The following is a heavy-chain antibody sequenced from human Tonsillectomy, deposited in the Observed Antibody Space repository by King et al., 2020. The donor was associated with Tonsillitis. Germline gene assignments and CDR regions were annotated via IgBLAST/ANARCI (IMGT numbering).Heavy chain of an antibody. CDR1: GYTFTDYH. CDR2: NNCNSGGT. J-gene: IGHJ5*02. D-gene: IGHD5-24*01. Sequence: QLVQSGTEVKMPGASVTVSCKASGYTFTDYHIHWIRQAPGQGLEWMGWNNCNSGGTNYAQNLQGRITLTRDTSTNIAYMDLRSLTSDDTTIYYCSRETWVYGSWGQGTLVTVSS. CDR3: SRETWVYGS. V-gene: IGHV1-2*02.